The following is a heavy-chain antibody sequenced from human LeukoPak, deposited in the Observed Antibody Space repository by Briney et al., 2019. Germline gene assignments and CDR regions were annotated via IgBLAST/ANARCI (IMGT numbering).Heavy chain of an antibody. D-gene: IGHD6-19*01. V-gene: IGHV3-64*01. CDR2: ISSNGGST. J-gene: IGHJ3*02. CDR3: ARDHGRSGWHGAFDI. CDR1: GFTFSSYA. Sequence: GGSLRLSCAASGFTFSSYAMHWVRQAPGKGLEYVSAISSNGGSTYYANSVKGRFTISRDNSKNTLYLQMGSLRAEDMAVYYCARDHGRSGWHGAFDIWGQGTMVTVSS.